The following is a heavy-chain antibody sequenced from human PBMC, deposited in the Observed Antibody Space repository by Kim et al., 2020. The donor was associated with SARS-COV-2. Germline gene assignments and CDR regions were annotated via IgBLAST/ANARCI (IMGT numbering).Heavy chain of an antibody. V-gene: IGHV1-69*13. CDR1: GGSFSTNA. CDR2: VIPTFGTA. Sequence: SVKVSCKASGGSFSTNAINWVRQAPGQGLEWMGGVIPTFGTASFAQKFQDRLTITADDSTRTAYMELSGLRSEDTAVYYCAREYRYDPGLGNYLYYGLDVWGQGTTVTVSS. CDR3: AREYRYDPGLGNYLYYGLDV. J-gene: IGHJ6*02. D-gene: IGHD3-16*01.